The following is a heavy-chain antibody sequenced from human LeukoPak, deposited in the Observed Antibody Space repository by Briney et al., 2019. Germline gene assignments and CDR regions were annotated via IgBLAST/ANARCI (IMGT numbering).Heavy chain of an antibody. CDR2: IRPDGGEK. V-gene: IGHV3-7*01. Sequence: GGSLRLSCVVSGFTFSDYWMSWVRQAPGKGPEWVISIRPDGGEKYFVDSVKGRFTISRDNAKNSLYLQMDSLRVEDTAVYYCARDLNGPSFYWGQGTQVTVSS. J-gene: IGHJ4*02. D-gene: IGHD2-8*01. CDR1: GFTFSDYW. CDR3: ARDLNGPSFY.